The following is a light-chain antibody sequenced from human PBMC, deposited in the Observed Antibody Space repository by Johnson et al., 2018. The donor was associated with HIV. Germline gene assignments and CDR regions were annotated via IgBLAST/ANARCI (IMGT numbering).Light chain of an antibody. Sequence: QSVLTQPPSVSAAPGQKVTIPCSGSSSNIGNNYASWYQQVPGTAPKLLIYYDNKRPSGIPDRFSGSKSGTSATLGITGLQTGDEADYYCGTWDNSLSAGVFGSGTKVTVL. J-gene: IGLJ1*01. V-gene: IGLV1-51*01. CDR3: GTWDNSLSAGV. CDR1: SSNIGNNY. CDR2: YDN.